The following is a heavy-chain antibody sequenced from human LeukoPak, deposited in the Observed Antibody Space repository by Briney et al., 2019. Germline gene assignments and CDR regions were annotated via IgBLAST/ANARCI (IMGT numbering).Heavy chain of an antibody. D-gene: IGHD6-19*01. Sequence: GGSLRLSCAASGFTFSSYAMSWVRQAPGKGLEWVSAISGSGGSTYYADSVKGRFTISRDNAKNSLYLQMNSLRAEDTAVYYCARDSSGWYHWFDPWGQGTLVTVSS. V-gene: IGHV3-23*01. J-gene: IGHJ5*02. CDR1: GFTFSSYA. CDR3: ARDSSGWYHWFDP. CDR2: ISGSGGST.